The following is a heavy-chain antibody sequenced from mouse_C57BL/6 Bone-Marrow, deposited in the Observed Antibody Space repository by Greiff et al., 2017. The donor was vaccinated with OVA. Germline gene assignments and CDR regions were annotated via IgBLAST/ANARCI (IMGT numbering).Heavy chain of an antibody. CDR1: GYSFTDYN. CDR2: ISPNYGTT. CDR3: ASLYGSSPWFAY. V-gene: IGHV1-39*01. Sequence: VQLQQSGPELVKPGASVKISCKASGYSFTDYNMNWVKQSNGKSLEWIGVISPNYGTTSYNQKFKGKATLTVDQSSSTAYMQLNSLTSEDSAVYYGASLYGSSPWFAYWGQGTLVTVSA. D-gene: IGHD1-1*01. J-gene: IGHJ3*01.